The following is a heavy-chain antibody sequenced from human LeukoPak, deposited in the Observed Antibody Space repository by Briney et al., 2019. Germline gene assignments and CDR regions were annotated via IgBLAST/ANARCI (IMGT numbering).Heavy chain of an antibody. CDR2: IYYSGST. CDR3: ARFITMVRGVIIGFDP. V-gene: IGHV4-59*08. J-gene: IGHJ5*02. CDR1: GGSISSYY. Sequence: SETLSLTCTVSGGSISSYYWSWIRQPPGKGLEWIGYIYYSGSTYYNPSLKSRVTISVDTSKNQFSLKLSSVTAADTAVYYCARFITMVRGVIIGFDPWGQGTLVTVSS. D-gene: IGHD3-10*01.